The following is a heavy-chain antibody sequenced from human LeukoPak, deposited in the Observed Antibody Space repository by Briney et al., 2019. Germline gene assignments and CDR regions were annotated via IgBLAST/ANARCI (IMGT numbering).Heavy chain of an antibody. Sequence: GGSLRLPCAASGFTFSSYGMHWVRQAPGKGLEWVAVISYDGSNKYYADSVKGRFTISRDNSKNTLYLQMNSLRAEDTAVYYCAKDPLLDPWGQGTLVTVSS. V-gene: IGHV3-30*18. CDR3: AKDPLLDP. CDR1: GFTFSSYG. J-gene: IGHJ5*02. CDR2: ISYDGSNK.